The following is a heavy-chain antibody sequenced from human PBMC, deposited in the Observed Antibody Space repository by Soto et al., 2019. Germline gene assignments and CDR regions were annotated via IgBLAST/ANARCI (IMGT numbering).Heavy chain of an antibody. V-gene: IGHV1-69*06. CDR2: IIPIFGTA. CDR1: GGTFSSYS. J-gene: IGHJ4*02. Sequence: SVKVSCKASGGTFSSYSISWVLQAPGQGLEWMGGIIPIFGTANYAQKFQGRVTITADKSTSTAYMELSSLRSEDTAVYYCARSRGYSYGFCDYWGQGTLVTVSS. D-gene: IGHD5-18*01. CDR3: ARSRGYSYGFCDY.